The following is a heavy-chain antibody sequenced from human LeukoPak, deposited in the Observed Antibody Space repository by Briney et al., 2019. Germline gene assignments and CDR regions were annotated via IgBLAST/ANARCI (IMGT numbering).Heavy chain of an antibody. D-gene: IGHD1-26*01. CDR1: GITFISYS. V-gene: IGHV3-48*01. CDR2: ISSVSGTI. CDR3: AKDQPRGSYYSNWFDP. Sequence: GGSLRLSCVASGITFISYSVNGIGQAPGKGLEGFAYISSVSGTINYADSVKGRFTISRDNAKNSLYLQMNSLRAEDTAVYYCAKDQPRGSYYSNWFDPWGQGTLVTVSS. J-gene: IGHJ5*02.